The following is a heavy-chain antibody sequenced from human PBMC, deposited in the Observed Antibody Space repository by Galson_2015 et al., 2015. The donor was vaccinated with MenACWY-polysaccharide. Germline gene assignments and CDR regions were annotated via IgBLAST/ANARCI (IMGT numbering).Heavy chain of an antibody. Sequence: CAISGDSVSSNSAAWNWIRQSPSRGLEWLGRTYYRSKWYHDYPVSVKSRITINPDTSKNQFSPQLNSVTPDDTALYYCARTCPPYSRTWYECFDYWDQGTLVTVSS. V-gene: IGHV6-1*01. CDR1: GDSVSSNSAA. J-gene: IGHJ4*02. CDR2: TYYRSKWYH. CDR3: ARTCPPYSRTWYECFDY. D-gene: IGHD6-13*01.